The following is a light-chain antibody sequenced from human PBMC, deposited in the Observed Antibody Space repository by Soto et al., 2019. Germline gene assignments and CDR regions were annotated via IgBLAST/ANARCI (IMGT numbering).Light chain of an antibody. CDR3: QQRSNWPKT. CDR2: DAS. V-gene: IGKV3-11*01. Sequence: EIVLTQSPATLSLSPGERATLSCRASQSVSSYLAWYQQKPGQAPRLLIYDASNRATGIPARFSGSGSGTDLTLTISSLEPEDSAVYYCQQRSNWPKTFGQGTKVEIK. CDR1: QSVSSY. J-gene: IGKJ1*01.